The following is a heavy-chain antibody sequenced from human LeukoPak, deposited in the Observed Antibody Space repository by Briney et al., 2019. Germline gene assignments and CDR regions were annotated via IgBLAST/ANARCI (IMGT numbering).Heavy chain of an antibody. CDR3: ARKGYSGTHGWFDP. CDR1: GGSISSGGYS. CDR2: IYHNGST. Sequence: SETLSLTCAVSGGSISSGGYSWSWIRQPPGKGLEWIGYIYHNGSTYYNPSLKSRVTISVDRSKNQFSLKLSSVTAADTAVHYCARKGYSGTHGWFDPWGQGTLVTVSS. J-gene: IGHJ5*02. D-gene: IGHD3-22*01. V-gene: IGHV4-30-2*01.